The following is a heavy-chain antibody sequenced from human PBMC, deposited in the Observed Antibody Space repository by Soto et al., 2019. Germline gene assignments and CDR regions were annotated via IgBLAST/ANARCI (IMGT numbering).Heavy chain of an antibody. CDR1: GGTFSSYA. CDR2: LLPSFRTA. D-gene: IGHD2-2*01. Sequence: QVQLVQSGAEVKKPGSSVKVSCKASGGTFSSYAISWVRQAPGQGLEWMGGLLPSFRTANYAQKFQGRVTITADETTNTAYMALSSLRYEDTDVYYCARRTGPGGGTYCSSTSCSNYYYYYGMDVRGQGTTVNVSS. J-gene: IGHJ6*02. V-gene: IGHV1-69*01. CDR3: ARRTGPGGGTYCSSTSCSNYYYYYGMDV.